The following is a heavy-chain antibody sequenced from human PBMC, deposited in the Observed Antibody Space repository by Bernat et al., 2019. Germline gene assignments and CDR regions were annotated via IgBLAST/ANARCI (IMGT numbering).Heavy chain of an antibody. CDR3: SHRGWYAAGHPNWFGS. J-gene: IGHJ5*01. D-gene: IGHD2-8*01. CDR1: GFSLSSRGVG. Sequence: QITLKESGPTLVKPTQTLTLTCTFSGFSLSSRGVGVGWIRQPPGKALEWLALIYWDDDERYSPSLRSRLTITKDTSKNQVVLKMTNMDPLDTATSYCSHRGWYAAGHPNWFGSWGQGTLVTISS. CDR2: IYWDDDE. V-gene: IGHV2-5*02.